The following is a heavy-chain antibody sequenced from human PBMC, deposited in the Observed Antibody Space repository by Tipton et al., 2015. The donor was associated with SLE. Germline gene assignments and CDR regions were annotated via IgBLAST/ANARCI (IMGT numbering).Heavy chain of an antibody. CDR2: VIPIFGTA. Sequence: QLVQSGSELKKPGSSVKVSCKASGGTFSSYTFSWVRQAPGQGLEGMGGVIPIFGTANYAQKFQGRVTITADKSPSTIYMGLSSLRSEDTAVYYCARDREWDADIVVVPAENWFDPWGQGALVTVSS. CDR1: GGTFSSYT. CDR3: ARDREWDADIVVVPAENWFDP. D-gene: IGHD2-2*01. V-gene: IGHV1-69*06. J-gene: IGHJ5*02.